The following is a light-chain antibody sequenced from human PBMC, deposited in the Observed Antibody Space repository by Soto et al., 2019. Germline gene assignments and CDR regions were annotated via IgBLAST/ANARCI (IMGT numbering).Light chain of an antibody. J-gene: IGKJ5*01. V-gene: IGKV3-15*01. CDR1: QNVSSN. CDR3: QQYNNWSPIN. CDR2: DTS. Sequence: ERVMTQSPATLSVSPVERATLSCRASQNVSSNLAWYQQKPGQAPRLLIYDTSTRATGIPARFSGSGSGTEFTLTIRSLQSEDFAVYYCQQYNNWSPINCGQGTRLEIK.